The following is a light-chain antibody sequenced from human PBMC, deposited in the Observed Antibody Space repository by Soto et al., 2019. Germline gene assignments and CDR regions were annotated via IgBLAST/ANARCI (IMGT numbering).Light chain of an antibody. Sequence: QSVLTQPPSASGSPGQSVTISCTGTSSDVGGYNYVSWYQQHPGKAPKLMIYEVSKRPSGVPDRFSGSKSGNTASLTVSGLQAEDEADYYCSSYAGSNNWVFGGGTSSPS. CDR2: EVS. J-gene: IGLJ3*02. V-gene: IGLV2-8*01. CDR3: SSYAGSNNWV. CDR1: SSDVGGYNY.